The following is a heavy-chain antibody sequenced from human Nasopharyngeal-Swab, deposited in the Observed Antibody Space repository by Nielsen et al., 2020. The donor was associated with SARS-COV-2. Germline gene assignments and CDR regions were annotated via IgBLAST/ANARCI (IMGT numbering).Heavy chain of an antibody. CDR2: LYWDDDK. Sequence: SGPTLVKPTQTLTLPCSFSGFSLDTDGESVGWIRQPPGKALEWLALLYWDDDKRYSPSLRTRLTLTKDTSKNQVVLRMINMDPVDTGTYFCAHSRSSMTVTPDYWGQGTLVTVSS. CDR3: AHSRSSMTVTPDY. CDR1: GFSLDTDGES. V-gene: IGHV2-5*02. D-gene: IGHD2-2*01. J-gene: IGHJ4*02.